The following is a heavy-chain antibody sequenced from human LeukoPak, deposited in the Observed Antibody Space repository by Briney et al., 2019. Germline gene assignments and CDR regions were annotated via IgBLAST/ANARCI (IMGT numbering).Heavy chain of an antibody. J-gene: IGHJ4*02. D-gene: IGHD3-22*01. CDR2: IYYSGST. V-gene: IGHV4-39*07. Sequence: PSETLSLTCTVSGASIISDTYYWGWLRQPPGTGLEWIGSIYYSGSTYYSPSLKSRVTMSVDTSTNQFSLKLISVTAADTALYYCARNFYASSGYYLDDFYFDFWGQGTLVTVSS. CDR3: ARNFYASSGYYLDDFYFDF. CDR1: GASIISDTYY.